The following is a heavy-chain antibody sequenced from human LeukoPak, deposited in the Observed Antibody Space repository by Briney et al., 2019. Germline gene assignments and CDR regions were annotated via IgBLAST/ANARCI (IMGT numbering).Heavy chain of an antibody. CDR1: GYTFTSYY. D-gene: IGHD4-23*01. J-gene: IGHJ2*01. Sequence: ASVKVSCKASGYTFTSYYMHWVRQAPGQGLEWMGIINPSGGSTSYAQKFQGRVTMTRDTSTSTVYMEQSSLRSEATAVYYCARVSGVVTESYWYFDLWAVAPWSLSPQ. CDR3: ARVSGVVTESYWYFDL. V-gene: IGHV1-46*01. CDR2: INPSGGST.